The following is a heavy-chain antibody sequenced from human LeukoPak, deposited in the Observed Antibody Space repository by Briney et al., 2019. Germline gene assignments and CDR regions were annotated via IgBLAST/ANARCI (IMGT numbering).Heavy chain of an antibody. D-gene: IGHD6-13*01. J-gene: IGHJ4*02. CDR1: GFTFNNYA. CDR2: ISGSDAGT. CDR3: ARDSQAVGTDFDY. Sequence: GGSLRLSCAASGFTFNNYAMSWVRQAPGKGLEWVSAISGSDAGTYYADSVKGRFTISRDNARNSLYLQMHSLRAEDTAVYYCARDSQAVGTDFDYWGQGTLVTVSS. V-gene: IGHV3-23*01.